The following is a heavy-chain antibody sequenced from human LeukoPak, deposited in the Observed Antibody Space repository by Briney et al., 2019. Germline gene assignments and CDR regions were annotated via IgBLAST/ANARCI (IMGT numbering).Heavy chain of an antibody. Sequence: PGGSLRLSCAASGFTFSSYAMHWVRQAPSKGLEWVAVISYDGSNKYYADSVKGRFTISRDNSKNTLYLQMNSLRAEDTAVYYCARGTYYYGSGSPATFDYWGQGTLVTVSS. V-gene: IGHV3-30-3*01. D-gene: IGHD3-10*01. CDR3: ARGTYYYGSGSPATFDY. CDR1: GFTFSSYA. J-gene: IGHJ4*02. CDR2: ISYDGSNK.